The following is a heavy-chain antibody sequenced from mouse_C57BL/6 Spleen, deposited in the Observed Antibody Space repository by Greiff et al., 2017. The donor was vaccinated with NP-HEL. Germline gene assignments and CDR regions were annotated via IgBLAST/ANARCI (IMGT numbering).Heavy chain of an antibody. CDR2: INPSNGGT. J-gene: IGHJ4*01. CDR3: ARSRDSSGYYYYAMDY. D-gene: IGHD3-2*02. CDR1: GYTFTSYW. Sequence: QVQLQQPGTELVKPGASVKLSCKASGYTFTSYWMHWVKQRPGQGLEWIGNINPSNGGTNYNEKFKSKATLTVDKSSSTAYMQLSSLTSEDSAVYYCARSRDSSGYYYYAMDYWGQGTSVTVSS. V-gene: IGHV1-53*01.